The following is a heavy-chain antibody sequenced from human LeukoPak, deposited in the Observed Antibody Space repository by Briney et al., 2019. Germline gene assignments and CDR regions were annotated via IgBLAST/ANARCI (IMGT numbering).Heavy chain of an antibody. CDR1: GYTFTGYY. D-gene: IGHD3-3*01. Sequence: GASVKVSCKASGYTFTGYYMHWVRQAPGQGLEWMGWINPNSGGTNYAQKFQGRVTMTTDTSTSTAYMELRSLRSDDTAVYYCARDIFGGSGFWSGYYMGYYYYYMDVWGKGTTVTVSS. V-gene: IGHV1-2*02. J-gene: IGHJ6*03. CDR2: INPNSGGT. CDR3: ARDIFGGSGFWSGYYMGYYYYYMDV.